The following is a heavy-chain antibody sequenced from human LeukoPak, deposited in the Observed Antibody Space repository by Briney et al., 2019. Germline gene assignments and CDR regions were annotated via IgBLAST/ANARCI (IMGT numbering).Heavy chain of an antibody. CDR3: ARGYLTAYYYYGMDV. D-gene: IGHD1-26*01. V-gene: IGHV3-64*01. CDR1: GFTFSSYG. Sequence: PGGSLRLSCAASGFTFSSYGMHWVRQAPGKGLEYVSAISSNGGSTYYANSVKGRFTISRDNSKNTLYLQMGSLRAEDMAVYYCARGYLTAYYYYGMDVWGQGTTVTVSS. J-gene: IGHJ6*02. CDR2: ISSNGGST.